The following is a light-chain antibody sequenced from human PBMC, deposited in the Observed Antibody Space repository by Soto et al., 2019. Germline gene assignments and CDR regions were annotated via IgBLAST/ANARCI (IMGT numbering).Light chain of an antibody. V-gene: IGKV1-39*01. J-gene: IGKJ2*01. CDR2: TAS. Sequence: DIQMTQAPSSLSASVGDRVTISCRASQNIDTYLNWYQQKPGKAPKLLIYTASTLQSGVPPRFSGSGSGTDFTLTISSLQPEDFATYYCQQSYSTPMYTFGQGPRWISN. CDR1: QNIDTY. CDR3: QQSYSTPMYT.